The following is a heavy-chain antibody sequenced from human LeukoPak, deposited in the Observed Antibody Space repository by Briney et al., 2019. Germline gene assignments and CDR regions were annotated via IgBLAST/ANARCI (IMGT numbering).Heavy chain of an antibody. D-gene: IGHD1-26*01. Sequence: GGSLRLSCAASGFTFSIYSMNWVRQAPGKGLEWVSSISSSSSYIYYADSVKGRFTISRDNAKNSLYLQMNSLRAEDTAVYYCARRSGSYYDFDYWGQGTLVTVSS. J-gene: IGHJ4*02. CDR3: ARRSGSYYDFDY. CDR2: ISSSSSYI. CDR1: GFTFSIYS. V-gene: IGHV3-21*01.